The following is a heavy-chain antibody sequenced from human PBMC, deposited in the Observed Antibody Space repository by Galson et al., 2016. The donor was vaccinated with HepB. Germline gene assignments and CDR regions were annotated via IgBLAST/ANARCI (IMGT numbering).Heavy chain of an antibody. CDR2: ISGSGGRT. V-gene: IGHV3-23*01. CDR3: ARAPALAEKLDY. D-gene: IGHD1-1*01. J-gene: IGHJ4*02. Sequence: SLRLSCAGSGFPFNVFVMSWVRQAPGKGLEWVSSISGSGGRTHYSDSVKGRFTISRDNSKNTLFLQMNGLRGEDTAMYYCARAPALAEKLDYWGPGSLVIVSS. CDR1: GFPFNVFV.